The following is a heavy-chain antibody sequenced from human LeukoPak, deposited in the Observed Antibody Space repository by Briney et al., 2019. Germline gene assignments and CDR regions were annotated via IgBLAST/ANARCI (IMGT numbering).Heavy chain of an antibody. J-gene: IGHJ4*02. CDR3: AGGGKAAAGTY. V-gene: IGHV3-21*01. CDR2: ISSSSSYI. D-gene: IGHD6-13*01. CDR1: GFTFSSYS. Sequence: KAGGSLRLSCAASGFTFSSYSMNWVRQAPGKGLEWVSSISSSSSYIYYADSVKGRFTISRDNAKNSLYLQMNSLRAEDTAVYYCAGGGKAAAGTYWGQGTLVTVSS.